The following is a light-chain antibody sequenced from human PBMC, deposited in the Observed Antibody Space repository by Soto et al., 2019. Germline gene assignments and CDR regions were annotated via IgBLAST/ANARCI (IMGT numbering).Light chain of an antibody. V-gene: IGLV2-11*01. CDR3: YSYAGSYTWV. Sequence: QSALTQPASVSGSPGQSITISCTGTSSDVGGYNYVSWYQQHPGKAPKLMISDVTKRPSGVPDRFSGSKSGNTASLTISGLQAEDEADYYCYSYAGSYTWVFGGGTKLTVL. CDR2: DVT. CDR1: SSDVGGYNY. J-gene: IGLJ3*02.